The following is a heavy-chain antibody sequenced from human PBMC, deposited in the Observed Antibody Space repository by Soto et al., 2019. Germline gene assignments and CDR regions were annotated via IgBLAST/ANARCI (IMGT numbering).Heavy chain of an antibody. CDR3: GSDMRTT. J-gene: IGHJ5*02. V-gene: IGHV1-8*01. CDR2: MNPNSGHT. Sequence: QVQLVQSGAEVKKPGASVKVSCKASGYTFTSHDINWMRRATGQGLEWMGWMNPNSGHTNYAQKFQGRVTMTRDTSISTAYMELTSPRSDDTAIYYCGSDMRTTWGQGTLVTVSS. CDR1: GYTFTSHD. D-gene: IGHD2-2*01.